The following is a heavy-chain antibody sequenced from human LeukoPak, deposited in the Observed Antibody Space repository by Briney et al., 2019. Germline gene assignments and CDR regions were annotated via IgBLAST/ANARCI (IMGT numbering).Heavy chain of an antibody. CDR2: ISSSGSTI. J-gene: IGHJ4*02. D-gene: IGHD6-19*01. CDR3: ARRTDSSGRDY. Sequence: TGGSLRLSCAASGFTFSDYYMSWIRQAPGKGLEWVSYISSSGSTIYYADSVKGRFTISRDNAKNSLYLQMNSLKASDTAMYYCARRTDSSGRDYWGQGTLVTVSS. CDR1: GFTFSDYY. V-gene: IGHV3-11*01.